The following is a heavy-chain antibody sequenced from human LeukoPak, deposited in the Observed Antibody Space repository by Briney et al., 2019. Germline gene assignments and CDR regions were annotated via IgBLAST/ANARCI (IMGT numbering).Heavy chain of an antibody. V-gene: IGHV3-30*18. CDR1: GFMFSNYG. CDR2: ISYDGRNK. J-gene: IGHJ6*02. Sequence: GGSLRLSCAASGFMFSNYGMHWVRQGPGKGLEWVAVISYDGRNKNYVDSVKGRFTISRDNSKNTLYLQMNSLRGEGTAVYYCAKDSLYCGGDCSYYYYGMDVWGQGTTVTVSS. D-gene: IGHD2-21*02. CDR3: AKDSLYCGGDCSYYYYGMDV.